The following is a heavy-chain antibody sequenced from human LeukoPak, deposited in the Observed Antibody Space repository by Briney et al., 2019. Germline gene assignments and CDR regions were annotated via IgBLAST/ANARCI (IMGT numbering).Heavy chain of an antibody. Sequence: GGSLRLSCAASGFTFSSYGMHWVRQAPGKGLEWVAVISYDGSNKYYADSVKGRFTISRDNSKNTLYLQMNSLRAEDTAVYYCARGTKPASDSSGWYEYWGQGTLVTVSS. J-gene: IGHJ4*02. CDR2: ISYDGSNK. D-gene: IGHD6-19*01. V-gene: IGHV3-30*03. CDR3: ARGTKPASDSSGWYEY. CDR1: GFTFSSYG.